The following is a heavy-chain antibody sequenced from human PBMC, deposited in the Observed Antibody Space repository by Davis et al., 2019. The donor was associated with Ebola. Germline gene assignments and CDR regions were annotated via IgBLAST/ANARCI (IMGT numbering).Heavy chain of an antibody. CDR1: GFTFSGQW. V-gene: IGHV3-7*03. D-gene: IGHD4-11*01. J-gene: IGHJ4*02. Sequence: GESLKISCAASGFTFSGQWMTWVRQAPGKGLEWVGNRNQDGSEKNNVHSAKGRFNISRDNAKSSLYVYMNSLRGDDTAVYYCARHHYMRIDYWGQGSVVTVSS. CDR2: RNQDGSEK. CDR3: ARHHYMRIDY.